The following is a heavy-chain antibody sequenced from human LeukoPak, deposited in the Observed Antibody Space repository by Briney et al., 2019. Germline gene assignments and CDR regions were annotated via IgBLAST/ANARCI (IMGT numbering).Heavy chain of an antibody. Sequence: SETLSLTCTVSGGSINNDYWSWIRQPPGKGLEWIGYISYSGSTSYIPSLKSRVTMSVDTSRNHFSLRLSSMTAADTAVYYCARLGYANSWVDPWGQGSLVTVSS. CDR1: GGSINNDY. CDR3: ARLGYANSWVDP. CDR2: ISYSGST. J-gene: IGHJ5*02. D-gene: IGHD2-2*01. V-gene: IGHV4-59*01.